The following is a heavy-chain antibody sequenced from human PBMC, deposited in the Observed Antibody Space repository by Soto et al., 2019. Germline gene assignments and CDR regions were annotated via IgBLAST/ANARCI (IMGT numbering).Heavy chain of an antibody. CDR2: INPNSGDT. CDR3: ATSRISIAVAGETEYYFDY. V-gene: IGHV1-2*04. CDR1: GYIFTGCY. D-gene: IGHD6-19*01. J-gene: IGHJ4*02. Sequence: QVQLLQSGAELKKPGASVKVSCKASGYIFTGCYMHWVRQAPGQGLEWMGWINPNSGDTNYTQKFQVWVSMTSDTSSSTAYMELSRLRSDDTAVYYCATSRISIAVAGETEYYFDYWGQGTLVTVSS.